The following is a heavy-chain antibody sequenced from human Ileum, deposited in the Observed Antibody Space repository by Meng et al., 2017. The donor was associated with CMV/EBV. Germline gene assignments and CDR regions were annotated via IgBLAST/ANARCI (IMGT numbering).Heavy chain of an antibody. CDR3: IYGVAIF. CDR1: GFSLTTDGVA. J-gene: IGHJ4*02. V-gene: IGHV2-5*04. CDR2: IYWNDVE. D-gene: IGHD2-15*01. Sequence: HITLRESGPVLVKPTQTLTLTCTFSGFSLTTDGVAVGWIRQPPGKALEWLALIYWNDVEHYSPSLKSRLTITKDTSKDQVVLIMANMDPVDTGTYYCIYGVAIFWGQGTLITVSS.